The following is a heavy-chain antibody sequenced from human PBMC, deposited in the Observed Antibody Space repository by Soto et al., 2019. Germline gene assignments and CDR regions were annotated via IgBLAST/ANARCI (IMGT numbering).Heavy chain of an antibody. J-gene: IGHJ4*02. Sequence: ASVKVSCTASGYTFTSYGISWVRQAPGQGLEWMGWISAYSGNTNHAQKLQGRVTMTTDTSTSTAYMDLRSLRSDDTAVYYCARDLVSAAMVIDFWGQGTLVTVSS. CDR3: ARDLVSAAMVIDF. V-gene: IGHV1-18*01. D-gene: IGHD2-2*01. CDR1: GYTFTSYG. CDR2: ISAYSGNT.